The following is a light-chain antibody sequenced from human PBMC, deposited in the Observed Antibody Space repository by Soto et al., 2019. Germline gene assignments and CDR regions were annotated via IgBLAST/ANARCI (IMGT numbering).Light chain of an antibody. V-gene: IGKV4-1*01. J-gene: IGKJ5*01. CDR3: QQYYSTPLT. Sequence: DIVMTQSPDSLAVSLGERATINCKSSQSVLYSSNNKNYLAWYQQKPGQPPTLLIYWASTRESGVPDRFSGSGSGTDFPLTISSLQAEDVAVYYCQQYYSTPLTFGQGTRLEIK. CDR2: WAS. CDR1: QSVLYSSNNKNY.